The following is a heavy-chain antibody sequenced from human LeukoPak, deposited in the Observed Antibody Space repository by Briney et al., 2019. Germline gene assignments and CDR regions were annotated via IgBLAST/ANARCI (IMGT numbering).Heavy chain of an antibody. V-gene: IGHV3-74*01. CDR2: INTDGTIT. J-gene: IGHJ4*02. Sequence: PGGPLRLSCAASGFTFTSYWMHWVRQAPGKGLVWLSRINTDGTITSYADSLEGRFTISRDNAKNTVYLQMNSLRTEDTAVYYCARPGVGFDYWGQGALVTVSS. CDR1: GFTFTSYW. CDR3: ARPGVGFDY.